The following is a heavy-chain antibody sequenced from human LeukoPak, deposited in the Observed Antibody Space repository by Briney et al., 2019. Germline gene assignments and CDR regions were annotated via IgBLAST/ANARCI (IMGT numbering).Heavy chain of an antibody. D-gene: IGHD5/OR15-5a*01. J-gene: IGHJ4*02. CDR2: ISSSSNYI. CDR3: ARGRLGASTRMDY. CDR1: GFTFSSYS. Sequence: PGGSLRLSCAASGFTFSSYSMNWVRQAPGKGLEWVSSISSSSNYIFHADSMKGRFTISRDNAKNSLYLHMNSLRAEDTAIYYCARGRLGASTRMDYWGQGTLVTVSS. V-gene: IGHV3-21*01.